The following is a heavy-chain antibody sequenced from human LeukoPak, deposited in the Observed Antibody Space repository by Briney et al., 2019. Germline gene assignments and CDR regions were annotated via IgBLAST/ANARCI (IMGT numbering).Heavy chain of an antibody. V-gene: IGHV1-2*02. Sequence: ASVKVSCKASGYTFTGYYMHWVRQAPGQGLEWMGWINPNSGGTNYAQKFRGRVTMTRDTSISTAYMGLSRLGSDETAVYYWARAIQLWFDYWGQGTLVTVSS. CDR3: ARAIQLWFDY. CDR1: GYTFTGYY. CDR2: INPNSGGT. J-gene: IGHJ4*02. D-gene: IGHD5-18*01.